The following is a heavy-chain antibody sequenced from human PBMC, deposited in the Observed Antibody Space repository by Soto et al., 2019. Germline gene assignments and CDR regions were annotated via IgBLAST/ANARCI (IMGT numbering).Heavy chain of an antibody. Sequence: SETLSLTCAVYGGSFSGYYWSWIRQPPGKGLEWIGEINHSGSTNYNPSLKSRVTISVDTSKNQFSLKLSSVTAADTAVYYCARGRAGGYYDFWSGQRPQYYYYGMDVWGQGTTVTVSS. CDR3: ARGRAGGYYDFWSGQRPQYYYYGMDV. J-gene: IGHJ6*02. V-gene: IGHV4-34*01. CDR2: INHSGST. D-gene: IGHD3-3*01. CDR1: GGSFSGYY.